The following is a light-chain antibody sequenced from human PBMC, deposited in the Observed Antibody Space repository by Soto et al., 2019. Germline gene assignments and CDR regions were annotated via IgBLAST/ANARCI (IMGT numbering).Light chain of an antibody. J-gene: IGKJ5*01. Sequence: DIQLTQSPSFLSASVGDRVTITCRASQGISSRLEWYQRKPGKAPNLLIYAASTLQSGVPSRFSGSGSGTEFTLTISSLQPEDFATYYCQQFHDYPITFGQGTRLEIK. CDR2: AAS. V-gene: IGKV1-9*01. CDR3: QQFHDYPIT. CDR1: QGISSR.